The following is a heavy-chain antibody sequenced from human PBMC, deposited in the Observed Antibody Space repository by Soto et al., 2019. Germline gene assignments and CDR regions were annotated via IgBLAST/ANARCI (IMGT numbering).Heavy chain of an antibody. J-gene: IGHJ6*02. Sequence: TLSLTCTVSGDTIRSDDYHWTWIRQSPGKGLEWIGYIHHSGSILYNPSLKSRVTISVDTSKNQFSLHLTSVTAADTAVYFCAREDDGGDSLDVWGQGTTVTVSS. CDR1: GDTIRSDDYH. V-gene: IGHV4-30-4*08. CDR3: AREDDGGDSLDV. D-gene: IGHD2-21*02. CDR2: IHHSGSI.